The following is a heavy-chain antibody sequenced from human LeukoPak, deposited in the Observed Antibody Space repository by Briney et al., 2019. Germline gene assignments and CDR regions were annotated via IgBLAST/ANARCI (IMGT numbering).Heavy chain of an antibody. CDR2: IYYSGST. CDR3: ARGVRWLQLSYFDY. J-gene: IGHJ4*02. V-gene: IGHV4-31*03. CDR1: SGSISSGVYY. Sequence: PSQTLSLTCPVSSGSISSGVYYWSWICQHPGKGLEWIGYIYYSGSTYYNPSLKSRVTISVDTSKNQFSLKLSSVTAADTAVYYCARGVRWLQLSYFDYWGQGTLVTVSS. D-gene: IGHD5-24*01.